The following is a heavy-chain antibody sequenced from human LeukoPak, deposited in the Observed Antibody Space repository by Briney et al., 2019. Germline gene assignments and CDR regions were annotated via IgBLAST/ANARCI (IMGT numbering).Heavy chain of an antibody. J-gene: IGHJ5*02. CDR2: SSGYNGNT. V-gene: IGHV1-18*01. Sequence: GASVKVSCKSSVYTFSSYGTSWVRHALGQGLGWMGGSSGYNGNTNYAQKLQGRLTMTTDTSTSTAYMELRSLRSDDTAVYYCARDRNMVRGVLSGFDPWGQGTLVTVSS. CDR1: VYTFSSYG. D-gene: IGHD3-10*01. CDR3: ARDRNMVRGVLSGFDP.